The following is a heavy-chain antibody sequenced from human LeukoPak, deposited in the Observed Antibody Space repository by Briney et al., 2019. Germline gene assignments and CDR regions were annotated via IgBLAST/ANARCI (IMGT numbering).Heavy chain of an antibody. V-gene: IGHV1-2*02. CDR3: ARLGTMVRGVNAWFDP. CDR2: INPNSGGT. CDR1: GYTFTGYY. J-gene: IGHJ5*02. D-gene: IGHD3-10*01. Sequence: ASVKVSCKASGYTFTGYYMHWVRQAPGQGLEWMGWINPNSGGTNYAQKFQGRVTMTRDTSISTAYMELSRLRSDDTAMYYCARLGTMVRGVNAWFDPWGQGTLVTVSS.